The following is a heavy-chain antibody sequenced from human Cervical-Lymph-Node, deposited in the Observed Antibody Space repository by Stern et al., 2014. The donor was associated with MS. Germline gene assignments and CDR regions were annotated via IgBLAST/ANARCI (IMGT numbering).Heavy chain of an antibody. Sequence: QVQLVQSGAEVKKPGDSVKVSCKAFGYTFTAYYIHWVRQAPGQGLEWMGRIAPHSGDTNYAQKFQGRVTVTRDTSLTTAYMELSGLTSDDTAVYYCARHSWEIVDSWGQGTLVTVSS. CDR2: IAPHSGDT. CDR3: ARHSWEIVDS. CDR1: GYTFTAYY. D-gene: IGHD1-26*01. J-gene: IGHJ4*02. V-gene: IGHV1-2*06.